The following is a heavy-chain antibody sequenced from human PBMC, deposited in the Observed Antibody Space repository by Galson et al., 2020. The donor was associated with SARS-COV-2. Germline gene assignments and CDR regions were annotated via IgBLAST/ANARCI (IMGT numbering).Heavy chain of an antibody. CDR1: GGTFSSYA. V-gene: IGHV1-69*13. D-gene: IGHD1-26*01. CDR3: ARARRWEPDRYWYFDL. J-gene: IGHJ2*01. Sequence: SVKVSCKASGGTFSSYAISWVRQAPGQGLEWMGGIIPIFGTANYAQKFQGRVTITADESTSTAYMELSSLRSEDTAVYYCARARRWEPDRYWYFDLWGRGTLVTVSS. CDR2: IIPIFGTA.